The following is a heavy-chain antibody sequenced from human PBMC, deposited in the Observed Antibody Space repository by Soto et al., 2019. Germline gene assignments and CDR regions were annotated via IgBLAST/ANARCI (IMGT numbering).Heavy chain of an antibody. CDR2: VSAYNRNT. V-gene: IGHV1-18*01. Sequence: QVQLVQSGPEVKKPGASVKVSCKGSGYTFSNYGVTWVRQAPGQGLERLGWVSAYNRNTEYAQKFEDRATMTIDTSTNTAYLELRGLTPDDTAVYYCARERRWEPLLYWGQGTL. CDR3: ARERRWEPLLY. CDR1: GYTFSNYG. J-gene: IGHJ4*02. D-gene: IGHD1-26*01.